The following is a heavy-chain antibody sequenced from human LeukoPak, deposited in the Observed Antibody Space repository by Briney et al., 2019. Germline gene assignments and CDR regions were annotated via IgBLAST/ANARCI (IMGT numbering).Heavy chain of an antibody. J-gene: IGHJ4*02. CDR3: ARGVYSSSWSVDY. CDR1: GFTFSSYW. V-gene: IGHV3-74*01. Sequence: GGSLRLSCAASGFTFSSYWMHWVRQAPGKGLVWVSRINSDGSSTSYADSVEGRFTISRDNAKNTLYLQMNSLRAEDTAVYYCARGVYSSSWSVDYWGQGTLVTVSS. CDR2: INSDGSST. D-gene: IGHD6-13*01.